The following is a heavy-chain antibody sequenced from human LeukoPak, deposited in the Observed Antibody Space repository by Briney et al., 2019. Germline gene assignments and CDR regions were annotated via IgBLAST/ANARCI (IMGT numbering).Heavy chain of an antibody. D-gene: IGHD3-10*01. V-gene: IGHV3-23*01. CDR1: GFTFSSYA. J-gene: IGHJ4*02. CDR2: ISGGDNST. CDR3: AKEWSGNGYVDY. Sequence: GGSLRLSCAASGFTFSSYAMSWVRQAPGKGLQWVSAISGGDNSTYYAGSVKGRFTISRDNSKNALYLQMNSLGVEDTAVYYCAKEWSGNGYVDYWGQGTLVTVSS.